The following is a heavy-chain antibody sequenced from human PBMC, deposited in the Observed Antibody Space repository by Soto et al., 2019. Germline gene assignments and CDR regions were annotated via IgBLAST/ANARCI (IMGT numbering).Heavy chain of an antibody. D-gene: IGHD2-15*01. V-gene: IGHV1-18*04. Sequence: QVQLVQSGAEVKKPGASVKVSCKASGYTFTSYGISWVRQAPGQGLEWLGWISAYKGNTSYAQKLQGRVTMTKDTSTTTAYMELRSTLSHDTTVQCCARAMYNNSAYGGWWGYYGMDVWGQGATVTVSS. CDR3: ARAMYNNSAYGGWWGYYGMDV. J-gene: IGHJ6*02. CDR2: ISAYKGNT. CDR1: GYTFTSYG.